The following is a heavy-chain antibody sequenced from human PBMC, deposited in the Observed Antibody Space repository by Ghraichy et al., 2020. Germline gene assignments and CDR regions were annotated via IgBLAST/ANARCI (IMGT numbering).Heavy chain of an antibody. J-gene: IGHJ6*02. CDR2: IRSKAYGGTT. Sequence: GESLNISCTASGFTFGDYAMSWFRQAPGKGLEWVGFIRSKAYGGTTEYAASVKGRFTISRDDSKSIAYLQMNSLKTEDTAVYYCTRDLCGSDCYANYYYYGMDVWGQGTTVTVSS. CDR3: TRDLCGSDCYANYYYYGMDV. D-gene: IGHD2-21*02. V-gene: IGHV3-49*03. CDR1: GFTFGDYA.